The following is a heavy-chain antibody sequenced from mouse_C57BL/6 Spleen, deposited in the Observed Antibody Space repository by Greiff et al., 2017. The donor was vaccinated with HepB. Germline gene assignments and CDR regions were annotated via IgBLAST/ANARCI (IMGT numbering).Heavy chain of an antibody. Sequence: EVHLVESGGGLVKPGGSLKLSCAASGFTFSSYAMSWVRQTPEKRLEWVATISDGGSYTYYPDNVKGRFTISRDNAKNNLYLQMSHLKSEDTAMYYCARAYDGYCVGYFDVWGTGTTVTVSS. D-gene: IGHD2-3*01. CDR1: GFTFSSYA. CDR3: ARAYDGYCVGYFDV. J-gene: IGHJ1*03. V-gene: IGHV5-4*01. CDR2: ISDGGSYT.